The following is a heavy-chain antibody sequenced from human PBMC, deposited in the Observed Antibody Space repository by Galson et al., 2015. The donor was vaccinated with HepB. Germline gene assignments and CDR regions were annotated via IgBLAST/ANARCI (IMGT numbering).Heavy chain of an antibody. CDR3: ATTPPMYDSSGFYYAY. V-gene: IGHV1-46*03. J-gene: IGHJ4*02. CDR2: LDPSGGSA. D-gene: IGHD3-22*01. CDR1: GYTFTSYY. Sequence: SVKVSCKASGYTFTSYYMHWVRQAPGQGLEWMGILDPSGGSALYAQKFQGRVTMTRDTSTSTVYMELSSLRSEDTAMYYCATTPPMYDSSGFYYAYWGQGTLVTVSS.